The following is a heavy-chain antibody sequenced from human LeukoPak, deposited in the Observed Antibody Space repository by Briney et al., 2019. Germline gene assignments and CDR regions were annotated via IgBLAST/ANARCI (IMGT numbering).Heavy chain of an antibody. CDR3: ASRSSWSPFDY. J-gene: IGHJ4*02. V-gene: IGHV4-59*01. Sequence: SETLSLTCTVSGGSISSYYWSWIRQPPGKGLEWIGYIYYSGSTNYNPPLKSRVTISVDTSKNQFSLKLSSVTAADTAVYYCASRSSWSPFDYWGQGTLVTVSS. D-gene: IGHD6-13*01. CDR1: GGSISSYY. CDR2: IYYSGST.